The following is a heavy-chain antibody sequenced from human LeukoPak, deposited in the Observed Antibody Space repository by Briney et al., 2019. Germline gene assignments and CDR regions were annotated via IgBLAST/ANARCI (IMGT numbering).Heavy chain of an antibody. CDR3: ASSVTTADLPISGNYYYMDV. Sequence: GGSLRLSCAASGFTVSSNYMSWVRQAPGKGLEWVSVIYSGGSTYYADSVKGRFTISRDNSKNTLYLQMNSLRAEDTAVYYCASSVTTADLPISGNYYYMDVSGKGTPVTLS. J-gene: IGHJ6*03. V-gene: IGHV3-53*01. CDR2: IYSGGST. D-gene: IGHD4-17*01. CDR1: GFTVSSNY.